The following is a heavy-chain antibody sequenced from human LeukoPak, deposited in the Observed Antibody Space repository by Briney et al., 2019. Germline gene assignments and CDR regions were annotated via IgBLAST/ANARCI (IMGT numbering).Heavy chain of an antibody. CDR3: ARDRGTYYYDTSSHYDAFDI. V-gene: IGHV3-7*01. J-gene: IGHJ3*02. Sequence: GGSLRLSCAASGFTFSSYWMSWVRQAPGKGREWVANIKQDGSEKYYVDSVKGRFTISRDNAKNSLYLQMNSLRAEDTAVYYCARDRGTYYYDTSSHYDAFDIWGQGTMVTVSS. CDR2: IKQDGSEK. D-gene: IGHD3-22*01. CDR1: GFTFSSYW.